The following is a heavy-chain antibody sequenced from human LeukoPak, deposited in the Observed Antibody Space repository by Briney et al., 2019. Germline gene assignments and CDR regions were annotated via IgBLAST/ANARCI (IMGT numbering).Heavy chain of an antibody. J-gene: IGHJ4*02. Sequence: GGSLRLSCASSGFTFSIYGVHWVRQAPGKGLEWVAFIQYDGSNKYYADSVKGRFTISRDNSKNMLYLQMSSLRAEDSAVYYCAKDMRGLELWVTDYYFDHWGQGTLVTVSS. V-gene: IGHV3-30*02. CDR3: AKDMRGLELWVTDYYFDH. D-gene: IGHD2-21*02. CDR2: IQYDGSNK. CDR1: GFTFSIYG.